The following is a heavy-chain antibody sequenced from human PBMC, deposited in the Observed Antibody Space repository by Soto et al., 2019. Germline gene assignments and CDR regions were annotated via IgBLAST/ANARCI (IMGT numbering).Heavy chain of an antibody. CDR3: AREGGGIAARGLAVDY. CDR1: GYTFTGYY. J-gene: IGHJ4*02. CDR2: INPNSGGT. V-gene: IGHV1-2*04. D-gene: IGHD6-6*01. Sequence: ASVKVSCKASGYTFTGYYMHWVRQAPGQGLEWMGWINPNSGGTNYAQKFQGWVTMTRDTSISTAYMELSRLRSDDTAVYYCAREGGGIAARGLAVDYWGQGTLVTVSS.